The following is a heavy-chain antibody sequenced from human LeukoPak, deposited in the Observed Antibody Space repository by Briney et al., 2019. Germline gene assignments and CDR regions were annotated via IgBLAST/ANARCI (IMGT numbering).Heavy chain of an antibody. Sequence: SETLSLTCAVSGASISGSGYYLGWIRQPPGKGLEWIGNIYYTGSTYYNASLQSRVTISVDTSKNQFSLKLSSVTAADTAVYYCARASGELNFDYWGQGTLVTVSS. V-gene: IGHV4-39*07. CDR1: GASISGSGYY. J-gene: IGHJ4*02. CDR2: IYYTGST. CDR3: ARASGELNFDY. D-gene: IGHD1-7*01.